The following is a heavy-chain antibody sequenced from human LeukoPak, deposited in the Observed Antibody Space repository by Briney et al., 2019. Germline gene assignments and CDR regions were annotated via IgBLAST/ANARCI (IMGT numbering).Heavy chain of an antibody. CDR1: GGSISSYY. CDR2: IYYSGST. CDR3: AREEYSSGWRTNDAFDI. V-gene: IGHV4-59*08. J-gene: IGHJ3*02. D-gene: IGHD6-19*01. Sequence: PSETLSLTCTVSGGSISSYYWRWIRQPPGKGLEWIGYIYYSGSTNYNPSLKSRVTISVDTSKNQFSLKLSSVTAADTAVYYCAREEYSSGWRTNDAFDIWGQGTMVTVSS.